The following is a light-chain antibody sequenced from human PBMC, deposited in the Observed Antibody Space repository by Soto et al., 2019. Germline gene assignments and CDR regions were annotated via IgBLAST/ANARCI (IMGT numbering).Light chain of an antibody. CDR2: GVH. V-gene: IGLV2-14*01. Sequence: QSVLTQPISVSGSPGQSITISCTGNSNDIGTYDYVCWYQQHPGKAPRPLIHGVHNRSPGISGRFSASKSGLTASLTISGLQAEEEADYYCTALSANRVYLFGPGTKVTVL. CDR3: TALSANRVYL. J-gene: IGLJ1*01. CDR1: SNDIGTYDY.